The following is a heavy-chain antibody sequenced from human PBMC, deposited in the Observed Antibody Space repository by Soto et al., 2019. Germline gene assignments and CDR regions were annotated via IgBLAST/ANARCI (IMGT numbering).Heavy chain of an antibody. Sequence: PSETLSLTCAVSGGSISSSNWWSWVRQPPGKGLEWIGEIYHSGSTNYNPSLKSRVTISVDKSKNQFSLKLSSVTAADTAVYYCASGWSGITLFGVVTIMGGWFDPWGQGTLVTVSS. D-gene: IGHD3-3*01. CDR2: IYHSGST. CDR3: ASGWSGITLFGVVTIMGGWFDP. V-gene: IGHV4-4*02. CDR1: GGSISSSNW. J-gene: IGHJ5*02.